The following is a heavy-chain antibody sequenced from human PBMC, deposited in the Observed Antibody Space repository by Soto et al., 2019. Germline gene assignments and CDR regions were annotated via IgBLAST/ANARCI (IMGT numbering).Heavy chain of an antibody. CDR3: AKEEGYSSGWSGVDY. J-gene: IGHJ4*02. D-gene: IGHD6-19*01. V-gene: IGHV3-23*01. Sequence: EVPLLESGGGLVQPGGSLRLSCAASGFTFSSYAMSWVRQAPGKGLEWVSAISGSGGSTYYADSVKGRFTISRDNSKNTPYLQMNSLRAEDTAVYYCAKEEGYSSGWSGVDYWGQGTLVTVSS. CDR1: GFTFSSYA. CDR2: ISGSGGST.